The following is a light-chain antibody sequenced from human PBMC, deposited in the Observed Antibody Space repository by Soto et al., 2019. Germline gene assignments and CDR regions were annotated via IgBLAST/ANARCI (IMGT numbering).Light chain of an antibody. J-gene: IGKJ2*01. CDR1: QSLGRSY. Sequence: EIVLTQSPGTLSLSPGERASLSCRASQSLGRSYLACHQQKPGQAPRLLIYGVSTRPTGTPDRFSGSGSGTEFSLTISRLEPEDSAVYYCQQYDREPVTFGQGTKLEIK. CDR2: GVS. V-gene: IGKV3-20*01. CDR3: QQYDREPVT.